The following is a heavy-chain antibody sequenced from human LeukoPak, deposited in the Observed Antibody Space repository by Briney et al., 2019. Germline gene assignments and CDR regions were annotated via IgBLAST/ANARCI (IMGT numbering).Heavy chain of an antibody. V-gene: IGHV4-59*01. D-gene: IGHD2-2*01. CDR1: GGSISSYY. CDR2: IYYSGST. CDR3: ARGPPGHILGVVVPAAISGFDP. J-gene: IGHJ5*02. Sequence: SETLSLTCTVSGGSISSYYWSWIRQPPGKGLEWIGYIYYSGSTDYNPSLKSRVTISVDTSKNQFSLKLSSVTAADTAVYYCARGPPGHILGVVVPAAISGFDPWGQGTLVTVSS.